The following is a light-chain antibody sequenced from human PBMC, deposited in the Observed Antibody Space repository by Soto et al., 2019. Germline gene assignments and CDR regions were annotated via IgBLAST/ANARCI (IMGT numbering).Light chain of an antibody. V-gene: IGKV1-5*03. Sequence: DIQMTQSPSSQSASVGYRVTITCQASQNINNYLNWYQQKPGKAPKLLIYKASTLKSGVPSRFSGSGSGTEFTLTISSLQPDDFATYYCQHYNSYSEAFGQGTKVDIK. CDR3: QHYNSYSEA. CDR2: KAS. J-gene: IGKJ1*01. CDR1: QNINNY.